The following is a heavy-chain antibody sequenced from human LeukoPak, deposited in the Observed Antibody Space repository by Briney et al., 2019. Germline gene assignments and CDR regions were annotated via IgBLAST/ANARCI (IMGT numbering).Heavy chain of an antibody. V-gene: IGHV4-34*01. CDR3: ARDEGSGWYNY. CDR1: GGSFSGYY. CDR2: INHSGST. J-gene: IGHJ4*02. D-gene: IGHD6-19*01. Sequence: PSETLSLTCAVYGGSFSGYYWSWIRQPPGKGLEWIGEINHSGSTKYNPSLKSRVSISVDRSKNHFSLKLSSVTDADTAVYYCARDEGSGWYNYWGQGTLVTVSS.